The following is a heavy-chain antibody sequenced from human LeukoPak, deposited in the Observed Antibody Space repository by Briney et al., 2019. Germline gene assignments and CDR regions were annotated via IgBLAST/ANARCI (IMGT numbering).Heavy chain of an antibody. D-gene: IGHD6-25*01. J-gene: IGHJ4*02. CDR3: ARDGGGGYEIDY. V-gene: IGHV3-48*01. CDR2: ISRIITII. CDR1: GYTFSTYS. Sequence: GGSLTLSCAASGYTFSTYSMNWVRQAPGKGLEWVSYISRIITIISYADSVKGRFTISRDNAKNSLYLQMDRLRPEDTAVYYCARDGGGGYEIDYWGEGALVTVSS.